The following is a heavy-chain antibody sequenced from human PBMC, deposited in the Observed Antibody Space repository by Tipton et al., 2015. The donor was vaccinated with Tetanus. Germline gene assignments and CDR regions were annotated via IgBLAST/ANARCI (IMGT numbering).Heavy chain of an antibody. CDR1: GGSVRGGSYY. CDR3: ARRLIQNWFDP. J-gene: IGHJ5*02. CDR2: VYYTGNT. V-gene: IGHV4-61*01. D-gene: IGHD2-8*01. Sequence: TLSLTCTVSGGSVRGGSYYWNWIRQPPGKGLEWIGYVYYTGNTYYNPSLKSRVTISVDSSKNQFSLKLTSLTAADTAVYYCARRLIQNWFDPWGQGTLVTVSS.